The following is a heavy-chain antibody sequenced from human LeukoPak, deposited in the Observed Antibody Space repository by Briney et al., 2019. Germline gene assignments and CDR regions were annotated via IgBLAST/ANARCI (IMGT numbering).Heavy chain of an antibody. V-gene: IGHV4-34*01. D-gene: IGHD2-15*01. J-gene: IGHJ4*02. CDR1: GGSFSGYY. CDR2: INHSGGT. CDR3: ARGMLAPYYFDY. Sequence: SETLSLTCAVYGGSFSGYYWSWIRQPPGKGLEWIGEINHSGGTNYNPSLKSRVTISVDTSKNQFSLKLSSVTAADTAVYYCARGMLAPYYFDYWGQGTLVTVSS.